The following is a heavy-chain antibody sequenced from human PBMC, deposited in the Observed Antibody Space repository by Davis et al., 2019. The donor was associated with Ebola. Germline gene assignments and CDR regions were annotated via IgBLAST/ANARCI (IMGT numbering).Heavy chain of an antibody. J-gene: IGHJ4*02. Sequence: SETLSLTCTVSGASISGYYWSWIRQPPGKGLEWIAYIYYSGSTNYNPSLKSRVTISVDTSKNQFSLKLSSVTAADTAVYYCTTVTIPDNNDYWGQGTLVTVSS. CDR3: TTVTIPDNNDY. CDR1: GASISGYY. CDR2: IYYSGST. D-gene: IGHD4-17*01. V-gene: IGHV4-59*01.